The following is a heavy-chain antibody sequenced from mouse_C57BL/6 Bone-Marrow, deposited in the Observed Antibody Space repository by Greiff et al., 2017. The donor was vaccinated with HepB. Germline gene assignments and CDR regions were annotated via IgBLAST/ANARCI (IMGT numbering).Heavy chain of an antibody. D-gene: IGHD1-1*01. V-gene: IGHV6-6*01. Sequence: VQLVESGGGLVQPGGSMKLSCAASGFPFSDAWMDWVRQSPEKGLEWVAEIRNKANNHATHYAESVKGRFTISRDDSKSSVYLQMNSLRAEDTGIYYCITTVVAHWYFDVWGTGTTVTVSS. CDR1: GFPFSDAW. CDR2: IRNKANNHAT. J-gene: IGHJ1*03. CDR3: ITTVVAHWYFDV.